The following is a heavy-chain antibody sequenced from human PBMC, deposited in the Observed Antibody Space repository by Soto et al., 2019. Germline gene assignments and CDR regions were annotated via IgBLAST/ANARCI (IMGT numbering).Heavy chain of an antibody. CDR2: IYYSGST. V-gene: IGHV4-59*01. D-gene: IGHD6-13*01. CDR3: ARDLGIIAARYYYYYGMDV. J-gene: IGHJ6*02. Sequence: SETLSLTCTVSGGSISSYYWSWIRQPPGKGLEWIGYIYYSGSTNYNPSLKSRVTISVDTSKNQFSLKLSSVTAADTAVYYCARDLGIIAARYYYYYGMDVWGQGTTVT. CDR1: GGSISSYY.